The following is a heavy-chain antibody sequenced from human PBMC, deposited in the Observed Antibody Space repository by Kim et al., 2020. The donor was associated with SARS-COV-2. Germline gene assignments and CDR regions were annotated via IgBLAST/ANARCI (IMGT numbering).Heavy chain of an antibody. CDR3: ERDGILRFGDSDSDLDI. V-gene: IGHV3-21*01. CDR1: GFTFSSYT. J-gene: IGHJ3*02. D-gene: IGHD3-10*01. CDR2: ISSSSSYI. Sequence: GGSLRLSCAASGFTFSSYTMNWVRQAPGKGLEWVSSISSSSSYIYYADSVKGRFTISRDNAKNTLYLQMNSLRAEDTAVYYCERDGILRFGDSDSDLDIWGRGTRVTVSS.